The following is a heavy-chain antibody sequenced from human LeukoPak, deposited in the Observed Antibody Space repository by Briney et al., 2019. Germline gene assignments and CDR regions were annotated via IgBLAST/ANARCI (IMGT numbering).Heavy chain of an antibody. V-gene: IGHV3-30-3*01. CDR3: ASEPGLSRGAVYAMDV. D-gene: IGHD3-22*01. CDR1: GITLMSYT. Sequence: QAGGSLKLSCSASGITLMSYTIHWLRRAPGRGLEWLTLVLDNTDFAYHADSVKGRFIISRDTSKNVVYLQMSSLRPEDTAVYYCASEPGLSRGAVYAMDVWGQGTTVTVSS. J-gene: IGHJ6*02. CDR2: VLDNTDFA.